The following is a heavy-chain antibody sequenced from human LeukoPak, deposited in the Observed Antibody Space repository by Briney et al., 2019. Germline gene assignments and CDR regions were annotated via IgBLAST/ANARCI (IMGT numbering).Heavy chain of an antibody. V-gene: IGHV3-30*18. CDR1: GFTFSSYG. Sequence: PGRSLRLSCAASGFTFSSYGMHWVRQAPGKGLEWVAVISYDGSNKYYADSVKGRFTISRDNSKNTLYLQMNSLRAEDTAVYYCAKDPQWLVSSDVWGQGTTVTVSS. CDR2: ISYDGSNK. CDR3: AKDPQWLVSSDV. D-gene: IGHD6-19*01. J-gene: IGHJ6*02.